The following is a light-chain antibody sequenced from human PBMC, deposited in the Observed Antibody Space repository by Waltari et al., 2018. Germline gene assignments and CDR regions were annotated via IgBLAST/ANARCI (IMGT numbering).Light chain of an antibody. V-gene: IGKV1-39*01. J-gene: IGKJ1*01. Sequence: DIQMPKPPSPLFAPVGAKATITCRASQCISSYLNWYQQKPGKAPKLLIYYANRLESGVPSRFSGSGSGTEFTLIISSLQPEDFATYYCQQYNSLPWTFGQGTKVEIK. CDR1: QCISSY. CDR2: YAN. CDR3: QQYNSLPWT.